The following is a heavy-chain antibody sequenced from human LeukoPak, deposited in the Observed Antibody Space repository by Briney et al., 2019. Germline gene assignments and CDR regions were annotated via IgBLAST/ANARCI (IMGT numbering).Heavy chain of an antibody. CDR3: AKSRYSGYDSDFDY. V-gene: IGHV3-23*01. CDR1: GFTFSSYA. D-gene: IGHD5-12*01. CDR2: ISGSGGST. J-gene: IGHJ4*02. Sequence: PGGSLRLSCAASGFTFSSYAMSWVRQAPGKGLEWVSAISGSGGSTYYADSVKGRFTISRDNSKNTLYLQMISLRAEDTAVYYCAKSRYSGYDSDFDYWGQGTLVTVSS.